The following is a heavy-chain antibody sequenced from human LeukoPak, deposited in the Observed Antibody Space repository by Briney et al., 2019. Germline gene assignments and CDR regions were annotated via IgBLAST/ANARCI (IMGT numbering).Heavy chain of an antibody. D-gene: IGHD5-12*01. CDR1: GFTFSSYS. CDR3: ARDSYPYSPSGAFDI. CDR2: ISSSSSYI. Sequence: GGSLRLSCAASGFTFSSYSMNWVHQAPGKGLEWVSSISSSSSYIYYADSVKGRFTISRDNAKNSLYLQMNSLRAEDTAVYYCARDSYPYSPSGAFDIWGQGTMVTVSS. J-gene: IGHJ3*02. V-gene: IGHV3-21*01.